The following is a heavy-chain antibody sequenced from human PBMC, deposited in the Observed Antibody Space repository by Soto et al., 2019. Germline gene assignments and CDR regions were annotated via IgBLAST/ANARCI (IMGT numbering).Heavy chain of an antibody. D-gene: IGHD2-21*01. V-gene: IGHV3-15*07. CDR3: SADLPDCVAYAFDY. CDR1: GFTFNGAW. Sequence: EVQLVESGGGLVKPGGSLRLSCAASGFTFNGAWMNWVRQAPGKVLEWVGRVKSSANGGAIEYAAPVEGRFNISRDDSNNTLYLHMNSLINDDTAVYSCSADLPDCVAYAFDYCGQGTLVTVSS. J-gene: IGHJ4*02. CDR2: VKSSANGGAI.